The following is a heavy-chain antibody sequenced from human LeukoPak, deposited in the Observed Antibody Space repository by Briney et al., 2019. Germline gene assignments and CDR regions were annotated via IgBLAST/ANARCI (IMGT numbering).Heavy chain of an antibody. J-gene: IGHJ4*02. CDR3: ARYGAVLGYYFDY. CDR1: GFTFSSYS. D-gene: IGHD3-16*01. CDR2: ISSSSSYI. Sequence: GGSLRLSCAASGFTFSSYSMNWVRQAPGKGLEWVSSISSSSSYIYYADSVKGRFTISRDNAKNSLYLQMNSLRAEDTAVYYCARYGAVLGYYFDYWGQGTLVTVSS. V-gene: IGHV3-21*01.